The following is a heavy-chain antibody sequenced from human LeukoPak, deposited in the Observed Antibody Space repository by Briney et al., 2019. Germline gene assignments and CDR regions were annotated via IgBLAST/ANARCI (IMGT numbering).Heavy chain of an antibody. D-gene: IGHD6-19*01. Sequence: SETLSLACTVSGGSISTYYWTWIRQPPGKGLAWIGYIYPSGSTNYNPSLKSRVTISVDTSNNQFSLKLSSVTAADTAVYYCARGGAWYPFWGQGTRVTVSS. V-gene: IGHV4-59*01. J-gene: IGHJ4*02. CDR2: IYPSGST. CDR1: GGSISTYY. CDR3: ARGGAWYPF.